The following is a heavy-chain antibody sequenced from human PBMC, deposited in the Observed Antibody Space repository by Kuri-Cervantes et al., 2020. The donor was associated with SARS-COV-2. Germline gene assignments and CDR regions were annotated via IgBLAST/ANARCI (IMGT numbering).Heavy chain of an antibody. Sequence: GGSLRLSCAASGFTFSSYWMSWVRQAPGKGLEWVANIKQDGSEKYYVDSVKGRFTISRDNAKNSLYLQMNSLRAEDTAVYYCARDTGPYDSSGYQRVYAFDIWGQGTTVTVSS. CDR1: GFTFSSYW. V-gene: IGHV3-7*03. CDR3: ARDTGPYDSSGYQRVYAFDI. D-gene: IGHD3-22*01. CDR2: IKQDGSEK. J-gene: IGHJ3*02.